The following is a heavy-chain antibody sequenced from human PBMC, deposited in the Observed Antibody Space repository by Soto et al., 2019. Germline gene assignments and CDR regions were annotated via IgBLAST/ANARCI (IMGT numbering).Heavy chain of an antibody. Sequence: VASVKVSCKAPGYTFTSYYMHWVRQAPGQGLEWMGIINPSGGSTSYAQKFQGRVTMTRDTSTSTVYMELSSLRSEDTAVYYCARVTRVAVAGFDPWGQGTLVTVSS. CDR3: ARVTRVAVAGFDP. J-gene: IGHJ5*02. V-gene: IGHV1-46*01. D-gene: IGHD6-19*01. CDR1: GYTFTSYY. CDR2: INPSGGST.